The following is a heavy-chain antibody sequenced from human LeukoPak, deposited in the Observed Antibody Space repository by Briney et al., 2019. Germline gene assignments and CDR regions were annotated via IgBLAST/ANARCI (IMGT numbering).Heavy chain of an antibody. J-gene: IGHJ4*02. CDR2: IYYSGHT. Sequence: SETLSLTCAVYGGSFSGYYWSWIRQPPGKGLEWIAIIYYSGHTNYNPSLESRVTISVDTSKNQFSLKLTSVTAADTAVYYCARLSSTWFDYWGQGALVTVSS. V-gene: IGHV4-34*01. D-gene: IGHD6-13*01. CDR1: GGSFSGYY. CDR3: ARLSSTWFDY.